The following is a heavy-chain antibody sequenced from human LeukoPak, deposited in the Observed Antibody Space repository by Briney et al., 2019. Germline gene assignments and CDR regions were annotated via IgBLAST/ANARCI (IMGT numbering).Heavy chain of an antibody. D-gene: IGHD1-7*01. J-gene: IGHJ4*02. V-gene: IGHV3-21*01. CDR3: ARAHNWKYGSFDF. Sequence: GGSLRLSCLASGFTFSGCAMHWVRQAPGKGLEWVSCISSSSSYIYYADSVKGRFTISRDNAKNSLYLQMNSLRAEDTAVYYCARAHNWKYGSFDFWGQGTLVTVSS. CDR1: GFTFSGCA. CDR2: ISSSSSYI.